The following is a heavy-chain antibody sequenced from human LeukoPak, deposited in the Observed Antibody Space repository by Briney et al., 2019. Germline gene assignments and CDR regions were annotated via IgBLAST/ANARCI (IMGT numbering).Heavy chain of an antibody. CDR1: GYTFTCYY. CDR2: INPNSGGT. CDR3: ARRSQWLVYYYMDV. Sequence: ASVKVSCKASGYTFTCYYMHWVRQAPGQGLEWMGWINPNSGGTNYAQKFQGRVTMTRDTSISTAYMELSRLRSDDTAVYYCARRSQWLVYYYMDVWGKGTTVTVSS. J-gene: IGHJ6*03. V-gene: IGHV1-2*02. D-gene: IGHD6-19*01.